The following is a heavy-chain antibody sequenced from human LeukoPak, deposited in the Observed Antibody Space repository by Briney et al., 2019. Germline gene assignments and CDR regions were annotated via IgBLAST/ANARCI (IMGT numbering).Heavy chain of an antibody. Sequence: GGSLRLSCAASGFTFRSYGMHWVRQAPGKGLEWVAVIWYDGSNKYCADSVKGRFTISRDNSKNTLYLEMSSLRAEDTAVYYCARNEWADYWGQGTLVTVSS. CDR2: IWYDGSNK. J-gene: IGHJ4*02. D-gene: IGHD1-26*01. CDR1: GFTFRSYG. V-gene: IGHV3-33*01. CDR3: ARNEWADY.